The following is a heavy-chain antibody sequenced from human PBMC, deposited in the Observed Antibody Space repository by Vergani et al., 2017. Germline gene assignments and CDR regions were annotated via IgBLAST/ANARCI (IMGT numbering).Heavy chain of an antibody. CDR2: ICHTEDT. CDR1: GDSISSNNC. D-gene: IGHD2-2*02. V-gene: IGHV4-4*03. J-gene: IGHJ4*02. CDR3: ATIGYRRWGYYFDH. Sequence: QVQLQESGPGLVKPPGTLSLTCAVSGDSISSNNCWTWVRQPPGKGLEWIGEICHTEDTKYSPSLKSRVTVSVDESRNLFSLRLNSVTAADTAVYYCATIGYRRWGYYFDHWGQGILVTVSS.